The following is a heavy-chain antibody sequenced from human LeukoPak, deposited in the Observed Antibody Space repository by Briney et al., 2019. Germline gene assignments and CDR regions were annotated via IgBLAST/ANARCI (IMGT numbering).Heavy chain of an antibody. CDR2: ISSASSYI. V-gene: IGHV3-21*01. Sequence: PGGAPRLSCTASGFTPSSYEMSWGRPAPGKGLEWVSSISSASSYIYYADSVKGRFTISRDNAKNSLYLQMNSLRAEDTAVYYCARDHSDFFLWGQGTLVTVSS. D-gene: IGHD3-3*01. J-gene: IGHJ4*02. CDR1: GFTPSSYE. CDR3: ARDHSDFFL.